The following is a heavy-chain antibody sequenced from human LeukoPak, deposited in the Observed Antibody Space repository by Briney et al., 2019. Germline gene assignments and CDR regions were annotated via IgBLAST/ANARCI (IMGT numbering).Heavy chain of an antibody. CDR3: ARVAYYDFWPYYYYMDV. V-gene: IGHV4-59*01. CDR1: GGSISSYY. Sequence: SETLSLTCTVSGGSISSYYWSWIRQPPGKGLEWIGYIYYSGSTNYNPSLKSRVTISVDTSKNQFSLKLSSVTAADTAVYYCARVAYYDFWPYYYYMDVWGKGTTVTVSS. J-gene: IGHJ6*03. CDR2: IYYSGST. D-gene: IGHD3-3*01.